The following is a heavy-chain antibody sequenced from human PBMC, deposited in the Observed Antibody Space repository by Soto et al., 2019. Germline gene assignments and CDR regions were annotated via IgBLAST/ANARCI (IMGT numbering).Heavy chain of an antibody. J-gene: IGHJ4*02. CDR2: INAGNGNT. V-gene: IGHV1-3*01. Sequence: QVQLVQSGAEVKKPGASVKVSCKASGYTFTSYAMHWVRQAPGQRLEWMRWINAGNGNTKYSQKFQGRVTITRNTSVSTAYMELSSLRSEDKAVYYCAGEPELELGFDYWGQGTLVTVSS. D-gene: IGHD1-7*01. CDR3: AGEPELELGFDY. CDR1: GYTFTSYA.